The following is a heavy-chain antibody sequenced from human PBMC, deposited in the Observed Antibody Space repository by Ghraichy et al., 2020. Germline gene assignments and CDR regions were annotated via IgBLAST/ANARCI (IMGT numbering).Heavy chain of an antibody. V-gene: IGHV3-30*18. CDR3: AKDDRLGYCSSTSCSTLRNYYYGMDV. Sequence: GESLNISCAASGFTFSSYGMHWVRQAPGKGLEWVAVISYDGSNKYYADSVKGRFTISRDNSKNTLYLQMNSLRAEDTAVYYCAKDDRLGYCSSTSCSTLRNYYYGMDVWGQGTTVTVSS. CDR1: GFTFSSYG. CDR2: ISYDGSNK. J-gene: IGHJ6*02. D-gene: IGHD2-2*02.